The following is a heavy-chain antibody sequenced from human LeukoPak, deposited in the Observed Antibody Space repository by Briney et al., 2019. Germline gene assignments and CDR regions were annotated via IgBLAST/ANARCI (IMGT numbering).Heavy chain of an antibody. CDR1: GYTFTGYY. V-gene: IGHV1-2*02. J-gene: IGHJ4*02. CDR3: ARDSSGWSSYFDY. CDR2: INPNSGGT. D-gene: IGHD6-19*01. Sequence: ASVTVSCKASGYTFTGYYMHWVRQAPGQGLEWMGWINPNSGGTNYAQKFQGRVTMTRDTSISTAYMGLSRLRSDDTAVYYCARDSSGWSSYFDYWGQGTLVTVSS.